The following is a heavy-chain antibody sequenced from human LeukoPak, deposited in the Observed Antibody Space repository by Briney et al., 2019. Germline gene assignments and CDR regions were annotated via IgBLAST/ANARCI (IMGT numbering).Heavy chain of an antibody. J-gene: IGHJ4*02. CDR1: GGSISSGSYY. V-gene: IGHV4-61*02. Sequence: SETLSLTCTVSGGSISSGSYYWSWIRQPAGKGLEWIGRIYTSGSTNYNPSLKSRVTISVDTSKNQFSLKLSSVTAADTAVYYCARMGVSGRHQTRWLPFDYWGQGTLVTVSS. D-gene: IGHD2-15*01. CDR3: ARMGVSGRHQTRWLPFDY. CDR2: IYTSGST.